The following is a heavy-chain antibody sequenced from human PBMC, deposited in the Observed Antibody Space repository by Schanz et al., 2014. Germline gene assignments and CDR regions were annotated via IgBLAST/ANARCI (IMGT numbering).Heavy chain of an antibody. CDR3: ARAAYSHGLDV. Sequence: QVQLVESGGGVAQPGGSLRLSCAASGFSFSGYGMHWVRQAPGKGLEWVAYIRFDASAKYYGDSVEGRFTISRDNAKNTLYLQMNSLKTEDTAVYFCARAAYSHGLDVWGRGTTVTVSS. CDR1: GFSFSGYG. CDR2: IRFDASAK. J-gene: IGHJ6*02. D-gene: IGHD3-16*01. V-gene: IGHV3-30*02.